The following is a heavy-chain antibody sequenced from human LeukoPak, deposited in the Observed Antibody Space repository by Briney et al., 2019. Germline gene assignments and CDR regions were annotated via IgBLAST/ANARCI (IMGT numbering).Heavy chain of an antibody. D-gene: IGHD3-22*01. J-gene: IGHJ4*02. CDR3: AKKPTPYYYDSSGYY. V-gene: IGHV4-34*01. CDR1: GGSFSGYY. Sequence: SETLSLTCAVYGGSFSGYYWSWIRQPPGKGLEWIGEINHSGSTNYNPSLKSRVTISVDTSKNQLSLKLSSVTAADTAVYYCAKKPTPYYYDSSGYYWGQGTLVTVSS. CDR2: INHSGST.